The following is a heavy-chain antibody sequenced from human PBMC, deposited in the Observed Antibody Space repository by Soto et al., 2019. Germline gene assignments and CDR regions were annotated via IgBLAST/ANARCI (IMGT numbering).Heavy chain of an antibody. Sequence: GGSLRLSLEASGFGFRIYGMNLGRQGSGEGLEWLSYIGSTGSTIYYADSVKGRFTISRDDGKNSVYLQMNTLRAEDTAVYYCARRGYSGYDWGWYFDFWGQGTPVTVSS. CDR2: IGSTGSTI. D-gene: IGHD5-12*01. CDR1: GFGFRIYG. J-gene: IGHJ4*02. CDR3: ARRGYSGYDWGWYFDF. V-gene: IGHV3-48*03.